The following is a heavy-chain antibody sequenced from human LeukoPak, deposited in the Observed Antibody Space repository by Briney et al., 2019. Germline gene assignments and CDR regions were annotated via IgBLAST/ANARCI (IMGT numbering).Heavy chain of an antibody. CDR3: AHRRAAAGLDY. Sequence: GPTVVNPTQTLTLTCTLSVVSVFSRGVGVGWIRQPPGKALEWLALISWDDDKRYSPSLKSRLTITKDTSKNQVVLTMTNMDPVDTATYYCAHRRAAAGLDYWGQGTLVTVSS. D-gene: IGHD6-13*01. CDR2: ISWDDDK. V-gene: IGHV2-5*02. CDR1: VVSVFSRGVG. J-gene: IGHJ4*02.